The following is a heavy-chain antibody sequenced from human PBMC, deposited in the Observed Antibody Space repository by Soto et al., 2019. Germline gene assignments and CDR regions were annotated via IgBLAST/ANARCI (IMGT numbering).Heavy chain of an antibody. Sequence: EVQLLESGGGLVQPGESLRVSCAVSGFTFSSFAMSWVRQAPGKGLEWVSTISGSGGSTYYADSVKGRFTISRDNSKNTLYLQMNSLRAEDTAVYYCAKGNDFWSGYCLDYWGQGTLVTVSS. J-gene: IGHJ4*02. D-gene: IGHD3-3*01. V-gene: IGHV3-23*01. CDR1: GFTFSSFA. CDR3: AKGNDFWSGYCLDY. CDR2: ISGSGGST.